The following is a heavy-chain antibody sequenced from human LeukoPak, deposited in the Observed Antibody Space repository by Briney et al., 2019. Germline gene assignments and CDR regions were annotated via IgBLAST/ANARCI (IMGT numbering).Heavy chain of an antibody. D-gene: IGHD6-13*01. CDR3: AKRPGSAAGGTFDY. V-gene: IGHV3-23*01. CDR1: GFTLSNYA. CDR2: ISGSDIT. J-gene: IGHJ4*02. Sequence: SGGSLRLSCAASGFTLSNYAMSWVRQAPGKGLEWVSSISGSDITYYPDSVKGRSTISRDNSKNMLHLQMNSLRAEDTAVYYCAKRPGSAAGGTFDYWGQGTLVTVSS.